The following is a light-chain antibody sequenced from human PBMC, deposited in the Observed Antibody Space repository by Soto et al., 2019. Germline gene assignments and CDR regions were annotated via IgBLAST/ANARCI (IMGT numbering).Light chain of an antibody. CDR2: DAS. CDR3: KQYDDLPMYT. V-gene: IGKV1-33*01. Sequence: DIQMTQSPSSLSASVGDRVTITCQASQDISNYLNWYQQKPGKPPKLLIYDASNLETGVPSRFSGSGSGKDFTFTISSLQPEDIATYYCKQYDDLPMYTFGQGTKLEIK. CDR1: QDISNY. J-gene: IGKJ2*01.